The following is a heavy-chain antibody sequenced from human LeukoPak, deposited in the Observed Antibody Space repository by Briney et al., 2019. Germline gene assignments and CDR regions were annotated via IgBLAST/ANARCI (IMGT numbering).Heavy chain of an antibody. CDR3: AKSSSIAALDY. J-gene: IGHJ4*02. Sequence: GGSLRLSCAASGFTFSSYGMHWVRQAPGKGLEWVAVIWYGGSNKYYADSVKGRFTTSRDNSKNTLYLQMNSLRAEDTAVYYCAKSSSIAALDYWGQGTLVTVSS. V-gene: IGHV3-30*02. D-gene: IGHD6-6*01. CDR1: GFTFSSYG. CDR2: IWYGGSNK.